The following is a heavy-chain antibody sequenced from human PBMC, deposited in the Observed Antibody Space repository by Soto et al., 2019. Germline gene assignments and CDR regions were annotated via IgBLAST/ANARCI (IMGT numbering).Heavy chain of an antibody. V-gene: IGHV4-39*01. CDR2: IYYSGST. J-gene: IGHJ6*02. D-gene: IGHD3-16*01. Sequence: SETLSLTCTVSGGSISSSSYYWGWIRQPPGKGLEWIGSIYYSGSTYYNPSLKSRVTISVDTSKNQFSLKLSSVTAADTAVYYCARRGALGDYYYYGMDGWGQGTTVTV. CDR3: ARRGALGDYYYYGMDG. CDR1: GGSISSSSYY.